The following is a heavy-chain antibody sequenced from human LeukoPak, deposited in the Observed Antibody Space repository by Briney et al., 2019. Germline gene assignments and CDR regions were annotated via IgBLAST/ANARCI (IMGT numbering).Heavy chain of an antibody. J-gene: IGHJ4*02. Sequence: ASVKVSCKASGYTFTGYYMHWVRQAPGQGLEWMGWINPNSGGTNYAQKFQGRVTMTRDTSISTAYMELSRLRSVDTAVYYCARDSVAGTTVYSFDYWGQGTLVTVSS. V-gene: IGHV1-2*02. CDR1: GYTFTGYY. D-gene: IGHD6-19*01. CDR2: INPNSGGT. CDR3: ARDSVAGTTVYSFDY.